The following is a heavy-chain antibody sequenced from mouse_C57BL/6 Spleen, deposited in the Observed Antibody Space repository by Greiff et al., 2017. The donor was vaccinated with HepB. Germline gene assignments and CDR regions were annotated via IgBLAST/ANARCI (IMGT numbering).Heavy chain of an antibody. V-gene: IGHV3-6*01. J-gene: IGHJ2*01. D-gene: IGHD1-1*01. CDR1: GYSITSGYY. CDR2: ISYDGSN. CDR3: ARGITTVTSDY. Sequence: VQLQQSGPGLVKPSQSLSLTCSVTGYSITSGYYWNWIRQFPGNKLEWMGYISYDGSNNYNPSLKNRISITRDTSKNQFFLKLNSVTTEDTATYYCARGITTVTSDYWGQGTTLTVSS.